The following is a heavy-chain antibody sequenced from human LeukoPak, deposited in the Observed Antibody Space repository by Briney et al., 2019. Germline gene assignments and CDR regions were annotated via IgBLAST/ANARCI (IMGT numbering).Heavy chain of an antibody. Sequence: ASVKVSCKASGYTFTGYYMHWVRQAPGQGLEWMGWINPNSGGTNYAQKFQGRVTMTRDTSISTAYMELSRLRSDDTAVYYCARDYDLGVVSGVCERWGQGTLVTVSS. V-gene: IGHV1-2*02. CDR1: GYTFTGYY. CDR3: ARDYDLGVVSGVCER. D-gene: IGHD2-8*02. J-gene: IGHJ4*02. CDR2: INPNSGGT.